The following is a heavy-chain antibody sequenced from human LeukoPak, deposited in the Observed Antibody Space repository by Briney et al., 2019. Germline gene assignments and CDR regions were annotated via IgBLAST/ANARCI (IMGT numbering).Heavy chain of an antibody. D-gene: IGHD2-2*01. V-gene: IGHV3-74*01. J-gene: IGHJ5*02. CDR2: INSDGSST. CDR1: GFTFSSYW. CDR3: ARRVGYWNSTSCYWWFGP. Sequence: GGSLRLSCAASGFTFSSYWMHWVRQAPGKGLVWVSRINSDGSSTNYADSVKGRFTISRDNAKNTLYLQMNSLRAEDTAVYYCARRVGYWNSTSCYWWFGPWGQGTLVTVSS.